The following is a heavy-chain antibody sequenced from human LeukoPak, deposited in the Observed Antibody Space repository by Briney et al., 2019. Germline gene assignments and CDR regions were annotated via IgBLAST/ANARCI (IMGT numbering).Heavy chain of an antibody. CDR3: ARRGYYDSNGQYFFDY. J-gene: IGHJ4*02. V-gene: IGHV4-39*01. Sequence: SETLSLTCTVSGTSISSSSYYYWGWIRQPPGKGLEWIGSISYSGSTYYNPSLKSRVTISVDTSNNQFSLKVSYLTAADAAVCYCARRGYYDSNGQYFFDYWGQGTLVTVSS. D-gene: IGHD3-22*01. CDR1: GTSISSSSYYY. CDR2: ISYSGST.